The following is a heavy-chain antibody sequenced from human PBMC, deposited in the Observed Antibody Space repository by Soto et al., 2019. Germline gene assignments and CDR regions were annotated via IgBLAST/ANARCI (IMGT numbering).Heavy chain of an antibody. CDR1: GYTFTSYG. D-gene: IGHD2-15*01. J-gene: IGHJ5*02. V-gene: IGHV1-18*01. Sequence: ASVKVSCKASGYTFTSYGISWLRQATGQGLEWMGWISAYNGNTNYAQKLQGRVTMTTGTSTRTVYIELRSLRSYDTAVYYVARDGTVVLFDLFDPWGQGTLVTVSS. CDR3: ARDGTVVLFDLFDP. CDR2: ISAYNGNT.